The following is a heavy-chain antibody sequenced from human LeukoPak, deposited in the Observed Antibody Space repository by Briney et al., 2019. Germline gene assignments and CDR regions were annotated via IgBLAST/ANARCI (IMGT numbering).Heavy chain of an antibody. CDR2: IKRDESEK. J-gene: IGHJ4*02. CDR1: GFSFSNYW. Sequence: GGSLRLSCAASGFSFSNYWMSWVRQAPGKGLEWVANIKRDESEKSYVDSVKGRLTISRDNGKNSLYLQMNSLRGEDTAVYYCARERRIVEKSFDYWGQGTLVTVSS. CDR3: ARERRIVEKSFDY. V-gene: IGHV3-7*03. D-gene: IGHD1-26*01.